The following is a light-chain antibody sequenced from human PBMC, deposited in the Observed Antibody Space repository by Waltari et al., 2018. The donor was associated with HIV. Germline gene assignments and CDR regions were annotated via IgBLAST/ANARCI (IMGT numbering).Light chain of an antibody. J-gene: IGLJ3*02. CDR1: SSNIGAQYA. V-gene: IGLV1-40*01. CDR3: QSYDSSLSAWV. CDR2: GNS. Sequence: QSVLTPPPSVSGAPGQRLTISSTGSSSNIGAQYAVHWYQHVPGTAPKVLIYGNSDRPSGVPDRFSGSKSGTSASLVITGLQAEDEANYYCQSYDSSLSAWVFGGGTKLTVL.